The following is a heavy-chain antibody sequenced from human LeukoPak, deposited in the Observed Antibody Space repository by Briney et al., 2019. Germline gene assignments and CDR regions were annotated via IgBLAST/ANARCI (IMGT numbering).Heavy chain of an antibody. V-gene: IGHV3-30-3*01. CDR3: ARDSGYSGYAPDY. CDR1: GFTFSSYA. D-gene: IGHD5-12*01. J-gene: IGHJ4*02. CDR2: ISYDGSNK. Sequence: TGGSLRLSCAASGFTFSSYAMHWVRQAPGKGLEWVAVISYDGSNKYYADSVKGRFTISRDNSKNTLYLQMNSLRAEDTAVYYCARDSGYSGYAPDYWGQGTLVTVSS.